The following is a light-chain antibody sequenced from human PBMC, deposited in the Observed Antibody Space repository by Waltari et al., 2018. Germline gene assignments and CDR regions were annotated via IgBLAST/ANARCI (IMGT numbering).Light chain of an antibody. Sequence: IQMTQSPSSVSASVGDTVTITCRASPGISTSLAWYQQRPGQAPTALIYSSSSLQGGGPSRCSGSGSGTDCTRTIDGLQPEDFAAYYSQQGNSFPPTFGQGTKVEIK. CDR3: QQGNSFPPT. CDR1: PGISTS. V-gene: IGKV1-12*01. J-gene: IGKJ1*01. CDR2: SSS.